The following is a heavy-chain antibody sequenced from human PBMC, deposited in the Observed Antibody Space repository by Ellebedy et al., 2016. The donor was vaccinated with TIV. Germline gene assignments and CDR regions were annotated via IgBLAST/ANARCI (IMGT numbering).Heavy chain of an antibody. V-gene: IGHV1-2*02. CDR2: INPNSGGT. Sequence: ASVKVSCXASGYTFTGYYMHWVRQAPGQGLEWMGWINPNSGGTNYAQKFQGRVTMTRDTSTSTAYMELSRLRSDDTAVYYCAIPSLKWGGYCSSTSCYDDAFDIWGQGTMVTVSS. D-gene: IGHD2-2*01. CDR3: AIPSLKWGGYCSSTSCYDDAFDI. CDR1: GYTFTGYY. J-gene: IGHJ3*02.